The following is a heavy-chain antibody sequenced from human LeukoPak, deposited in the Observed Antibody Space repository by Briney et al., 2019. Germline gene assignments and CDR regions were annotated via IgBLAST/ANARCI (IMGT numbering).Heavy chain of an antibody. CDR3: ATATWGSPFHF. V-gene: IGHV3-9*01. CDR2: ITGSSVTL. CDR1: RFKFEDHT. J-gene: IGHJ4*02. Sequence: GRSLRLSCAASRFKFEDHTMHWVRQAPGKGLEWVSGITGSSVTLDYADSVRGRFTISRDDAKNSLFLQMNSLRAEDTALYYCATATWGSPFHFWGQGTLVTVSS. D-gene: IGHD7-27*01.